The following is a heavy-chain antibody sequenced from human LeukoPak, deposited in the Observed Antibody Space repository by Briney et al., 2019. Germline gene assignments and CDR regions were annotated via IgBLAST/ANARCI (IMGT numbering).Heavy chain of an antibody. Sequence: SETLSLTCTVSAGSISSYYWTWIRQPPGKGLEWIAYTHYGGDTSYNPSLRSRVTISVDTSKNQFSLKLTSLTAADTAVYYCARHGPIGPKRGYFEHWGQGTLVTVSS. V-gene: IGHV4-59*08. CDR3: ARHGPIGPKRGYFEH. CDR1: AGSISSYY. CDR2: THYGGDT. J-gene: IGHJ4*02. D-gene: IGHD1-26*01.